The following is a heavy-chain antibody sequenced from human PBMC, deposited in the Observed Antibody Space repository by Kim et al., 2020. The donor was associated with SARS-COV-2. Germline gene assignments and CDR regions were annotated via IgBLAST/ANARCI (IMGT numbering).Heavy chain of an antibody. D-gene: IGHD1-26*01. CDR2: IWYDGSNK. Sequence: GGSLRLSCAASGFTFSSYGMHWVRQAPGKGLEWVAVIWYDGSNKYYADSVKGRFTISRDNSKNTLYLQMNSLRAEDTAVYYCAREWDLASYYYYYGMDVWGQGTTVTVSS. J-gene: IGHJ6*02. CDR3: AREWDLASYYYYYGMDV. V-gene: IGHV3-33*01. CDR1: GFTFSSYG.